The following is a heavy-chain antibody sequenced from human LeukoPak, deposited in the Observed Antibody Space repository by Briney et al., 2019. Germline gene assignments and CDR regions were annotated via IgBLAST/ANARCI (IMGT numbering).Heavy chain of an antibody. V-gene: IGHV3-21*01. Sequence: GGSLRLSCAASGFTFSSYWMHWVRQAPGKGLEWVSSITSSSSYIYYADSVKGRFAISRDNAKNSLYLQMNSLRAEDTAVYYCATDCSGGSCHRGYWGQGTLVTASS. J-gene: IGHJ4*02. CDR2: ITSSSSYI. CDR3: ATDCSGGSCHRGY. D-gene: IGHD2-15*01. CDR1: GFTFSSYW.